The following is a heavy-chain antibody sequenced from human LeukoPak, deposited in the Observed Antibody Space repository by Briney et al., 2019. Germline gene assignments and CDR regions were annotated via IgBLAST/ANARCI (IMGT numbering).Heavy chain of an antibody. J-gene: IGHJ4*02. V-gene: IGHV3-23*01. CDR2: ISGSGGST. CDR1: GFTFSSYA. Sequence: GGPLRLSCAASGFTFSSYAMSWVRQAPRKGLEWVSGISGSGGSTYYADSVKGRFTISRDNSKNTVYLQMNSLRAEDTAVYYCAKVPHDYGEKYYFDYWGQGTLVTVSS. CDR3: AKVPHDYGEKYYFDY. D-gene: IGHD4-17*01.